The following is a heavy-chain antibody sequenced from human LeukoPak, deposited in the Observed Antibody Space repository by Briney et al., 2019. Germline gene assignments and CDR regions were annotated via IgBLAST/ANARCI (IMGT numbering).Heavy chain of an antibody. D-gene: IGHD5-12*01. V-gene: IGHV3-53*01. CDR2: IYSGGST. CDR1: GFTFSTYA. CDR3: AGAKNSGYEY. Sequence: GGSLRLSCAASGFTFSTYAMSWVRQAPGKGLEWVSLIYSGGSTYYADSVKGRFTISRDNSKNTLYLQINSLRAEDTAVYYCAGAKNSGYEYWGQGTLVTVSS. J-gene: IGHJ4*02.